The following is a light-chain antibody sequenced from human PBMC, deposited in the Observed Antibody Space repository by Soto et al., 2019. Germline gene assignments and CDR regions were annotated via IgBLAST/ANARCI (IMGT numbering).Light chain of an antibody. CDR3: QPYGNSPSK. CDR2: DAS. V-gene: IGKV3-20*01. Sequence: IGLTQSPGTLSLSPGERATLSCRASQTLSTSYLAWYQQKPDQAPRLLIYDASSWATGIPDRFSGSSSGTGFTLAISRLEPEDFAVYDCQPYGNSPSKVGHGTKVEIK. CDR1: QTLSTSY. J-gene: IGKJ1*01.